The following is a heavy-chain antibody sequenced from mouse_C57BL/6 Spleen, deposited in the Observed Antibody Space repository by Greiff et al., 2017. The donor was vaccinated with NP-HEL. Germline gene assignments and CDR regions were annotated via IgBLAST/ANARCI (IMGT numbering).Heavy chain of an antibody. J-gene: IGHJ1*03. V-gene: IGHV1-53*01. Sequence: QVQLKQPGTELVKPGASVKLSCKASGYTFTSYWMHWVKQRPGQGLEWIGNINPSNGGTNYNEKFKSEATLTVDKSSSTAYMQLSSLTSEDSAVYYCARGRWLPWYFDVWGTGTTVTVSS. D-gene: IGHD2-3*01. CDR3: ARGRWLPWYFDV. CDR1: GYTFTSYW. CDR2: INPSNGGT.